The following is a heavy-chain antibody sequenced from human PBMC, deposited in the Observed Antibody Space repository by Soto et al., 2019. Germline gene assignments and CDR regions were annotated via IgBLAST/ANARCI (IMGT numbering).Heavy chain of an antibody. CDR1: GFTFSNAW. Sequence: GGSLRLSCTVSGFTFSNAWMSWVRQAPGKGLEWVGRIKRKTDDGTTDYAAPVKGRFTISRDDSKSIAYLQMNSLKIEDTAVYYCTRTFLTDSYLPDYWGQGGLVTVSS. V-gene: IGHV3-15*01. CDR2: IKRKTDDGTT. J-gene: IGHJ4*02. D-gene: IGHD3-9*01. CDR3: TRTFLTDSYLPDY.